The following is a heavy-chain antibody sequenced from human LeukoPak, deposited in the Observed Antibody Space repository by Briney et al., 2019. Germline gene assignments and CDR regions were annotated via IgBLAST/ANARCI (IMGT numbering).Heavy chain of an antibody. CDR3: ATPLDYYDSSGHHQGGD. Sequence: SVKVSCKASGGTFSSYAISWVRQAPGQGLEWMGGIIPIFGTANYAQKFQGRVTITADESTSTAYMELSSLRSEDTAVYYCATPLDYYDSSGHHQGGDWGQGTLVTVSS. CDR2: IIPIFGTA. CDR1: GGTFSSYA. J-gene: IGHJ4*02. V-gene: IGHV1-69*13. D-gene: IGHD3-22*01.